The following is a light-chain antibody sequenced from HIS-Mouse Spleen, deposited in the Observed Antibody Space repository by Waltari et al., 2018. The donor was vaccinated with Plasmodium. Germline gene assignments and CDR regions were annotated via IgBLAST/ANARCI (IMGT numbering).Light chain of an antibody. CDR3: QQLNSYPLFT. V-gene: IGKV1-9*01. Sequence: DIQLTQSPSFLSASVGDRVTITCRANQGISSYLAWYQQKPGKAPKLLIYAASTLQSGVPSRFSGSGSGTEFTLTISSLQPEDFATYYCQQLNSYPLFTFGPGTKVDIK. J-gene: IGKJ3*01. CDR2: AAS. CDR1: QGISSY.